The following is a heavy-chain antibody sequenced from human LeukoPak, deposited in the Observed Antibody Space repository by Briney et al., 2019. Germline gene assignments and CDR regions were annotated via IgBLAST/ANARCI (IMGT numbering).Heavy chain of an antibody. CDR2: ISGSGGST. Sequence: GGSLRLSCAASGFTFSSYAMSWVRQAPGKGLEWVSAISGSGGSTYYADSVKGRFTISRDNSKNTLYLQTNSLRAEDTAVYYCAKDKGGYSRGSWGFDYWGQGTLVTVSS. CDR3: AKDKGGYSRGSWGFDY. V-gene: IGHV3-23*01. CDR1: GFTFSSYA. D-gene: IGHD6-13*01. J-gene: IGHJ4*02.